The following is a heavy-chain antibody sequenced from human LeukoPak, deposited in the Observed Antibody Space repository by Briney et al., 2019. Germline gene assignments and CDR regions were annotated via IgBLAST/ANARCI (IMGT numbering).Heavy chain of an antibody. CDR3: ARDLAYSRLDY. CDR1: GLTFSSSW. D-gene: IGHD5-18*01. CDR2: INPDGNKE. J-gene: IGHJ4*02. V-gene: IGHV3-7*01. Sequence: PGGSLRLSCAVSGLTFSSSWMDWVRQAPGKGLERVASINPDGNKEYSADSVKGRFTISRDNAENSLYLQMNSLRVEDTAFYYCARDLAYSRLDYWGQGMLVTVSS.